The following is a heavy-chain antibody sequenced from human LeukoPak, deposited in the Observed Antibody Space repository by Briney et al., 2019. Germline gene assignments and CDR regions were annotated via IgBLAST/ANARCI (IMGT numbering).Heavy chain of an antibody. CDR2: INPNSGGT. J-gene: IGHJ4*02. V-gene: IGHV1-2*06. CDR3: ARGAVAGHFDY. Sequence: ASLKVSCKASGYTFTGYYMHWVRQAPGQGLEWMGRINPNSGGTNYAQKFQGRVTMTRDTSTSTVYMELSSLRSEDTAVYYCARGAVAGHFDYWGQGTLVTVSS. D-gene: IGHD6-19*01. CDR1: GYTFTGYY.